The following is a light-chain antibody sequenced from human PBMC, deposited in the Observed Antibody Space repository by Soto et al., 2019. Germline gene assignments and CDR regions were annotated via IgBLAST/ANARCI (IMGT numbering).Light chain of an antibody. CDR2: HVN. CDR3: FSYSTSSSLYV. CDR1: ISDIAAYNY. V-gene: IGLV2-14*03. Sequence: QSVLTQPASVSGSPGQSITISRTGTISDIAAYNYVSWYQQHPGRAPKLLIYHVNTRPSGISNRFSGSKSGDTASLTISGLQAEDEAEYSCFSYSTSSSLYVFGSGTKAPS. J-gene: IGLJ1*01.